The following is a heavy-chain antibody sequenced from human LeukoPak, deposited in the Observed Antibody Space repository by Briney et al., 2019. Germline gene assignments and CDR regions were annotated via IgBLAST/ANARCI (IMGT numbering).Heavy chain of an antibody. CDR2: ISSSSSYI. Sequence: GGSLRLSCAASGFTFSSYRMNWVRQAPGKGLEWVSSISSSSSYIFYADSVKGRFTISRDNAKNSLYLQMNSLRAEDTAVYYCAREGYDHPAFDIWGQGTMVTVSS. CDR3: AREGYDHPAFDI. D-gene: IGHD3-22*01. J-gene: IGHJ3*02. CDR1: GFTFSSYR. V-gene: IGHV3-21*01.